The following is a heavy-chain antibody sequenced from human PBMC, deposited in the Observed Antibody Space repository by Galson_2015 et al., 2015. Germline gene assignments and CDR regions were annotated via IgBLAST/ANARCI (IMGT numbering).Heavy chain of an antibody. D-gene: IGHD6-19*01. CDR3: ARALPGYKSAWYDVGAFDM. J-gene: IGHJ3*02. V-gene: IGHV4-59*01. CDR1: GDSISDYY. CDR2: INYSGST. Sequence: SETLSLTCSVSGDSISDYYWNWIRQPPGKGLEWIGYINYSGSTNYNPGLKGRVTISVDTSKNQISLKVTSLTAADTALYYCARALPGYKSAWYDVGAFDMWGQGTMVAIFS.